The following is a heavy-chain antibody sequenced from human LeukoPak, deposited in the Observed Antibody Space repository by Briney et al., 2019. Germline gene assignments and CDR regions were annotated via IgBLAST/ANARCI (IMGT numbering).Heavy chain of an antibody. Sequence: GGSLRLSCAASGFTFSSYAMSWVRQAPGKGLKWVSAISGSGGSTYYADSVKGRFTISRDNSKNTLYLQMNSLRAEDTAVYYCAKDAGYDFWSGYYTFEDYWGQGTLVTVSS. CDR2: ISGSGGST. CDR3: AKDAGYDFWSGYYTFEDY. J-gene: IGHJ4*02. V-gene: IGHV3-23*01. CDR1: GFTFSSYA. D-gene: IGHD3-3*01.